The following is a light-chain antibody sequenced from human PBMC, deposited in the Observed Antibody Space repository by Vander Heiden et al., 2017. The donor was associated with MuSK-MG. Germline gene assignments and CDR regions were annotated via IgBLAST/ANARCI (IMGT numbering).Light chain of an antibody. Sequence: EIVMTQSPATLSVSPGERATLSCRASQSVSSNLAWYQQKPGQAPRLLIYGASTRATGIPARFSGSGSGTEFTLTISSLQSEDFAVYYCQQDYNWPRTFGPGTKVEIK. CDR1: QSVSSN. J-gene: IGKJ1*01. CDR3: QQDYNWPRT. V-gene: IGKV3-15*01. CDR2: GAS.